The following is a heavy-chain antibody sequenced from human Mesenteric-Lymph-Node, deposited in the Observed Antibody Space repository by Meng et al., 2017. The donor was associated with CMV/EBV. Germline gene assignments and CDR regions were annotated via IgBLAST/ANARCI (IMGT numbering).Heavy chain of an antibody. CDR1: GFTFDDYA. CDR2: ITWAGDST. V-gene: IGHV3-43D*03. D-gene: IGHD6-6*01. CDR3: AKDSRGSSSGYYFDY. Sequence: GESLKISWAASGFTFDDYAMHWVRQAPGKGLEWVSLITWAGDSTYYADSVKGRFTISRDNSRNSLFLQMNSLRAEDTALYYCAKDSRGSSSGYYFDYWGQGTLVTVSS. J-gene: IGHJ4*02.